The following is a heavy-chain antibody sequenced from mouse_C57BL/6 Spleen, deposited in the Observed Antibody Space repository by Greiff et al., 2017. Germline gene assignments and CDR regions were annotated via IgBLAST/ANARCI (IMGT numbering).Heavy chain of an antibody. Sequence: VQRVESGAELARPGASVKMSCKASGYTFTSYTMHWVKQRPGQGLEWIGYINPSSGYTKYNQKFKDKATLTADKSSSTAYMQLSSLTSEDSAVYYCARNYGSSYGFDYWGQGTTLTVSS. J-gene: IGHJ2*01. V-gene: IGHV1-4*01. CDR2: INPSSGYT. D-gene: IGHD1-1*01. CDR3: ARNYGSSYGFDY. CDR1: GYTFTSYT.